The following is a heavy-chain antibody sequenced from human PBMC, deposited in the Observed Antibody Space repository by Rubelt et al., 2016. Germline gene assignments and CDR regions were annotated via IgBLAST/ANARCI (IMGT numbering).Heavy chain of an antibody. CDR3: AREVTSYYIGSTAPVGSDV. D-gene: IGHD1-26*01. Sequence: QVQLQESGPGLVKPSETLSLTCTVSGGSISSHYWSWIRQSPGKGLEWIGYIYYSGSTNSNPSLKIPVTISITGARNQFSLKRTAWTAAETAIYFCAREVTSYYIGSTAPVGSDVWGRGTMVTVSS. V-gene: IGHV4-59*08. CDR1: GGSISSHY. J-gene: IGHJ3*01. CDR2: IYYSGST.